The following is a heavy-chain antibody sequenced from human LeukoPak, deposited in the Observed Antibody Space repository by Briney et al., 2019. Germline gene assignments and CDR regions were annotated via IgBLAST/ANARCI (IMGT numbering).Heavy chain of an antibody. CDR1: GGSISSYY. CDR3: ASVRLEWLFRDNPLGQSFDY. D-gene: IGHD3-3*01. J-gene: IGHJ4*02. Sequence: ETLPLTCTVSGGSISSYYWGWIRQPPGKGLEWIGSIYYSGSTYYNPSLKSRVTISVDTSKNQFSLKLSSVTAADTAVYYCASVRLEWLFRDNPLGQSFDYWGQGTLVTVSS. CDR2: IYYSGST. V-gene: IGHV4-39*01.